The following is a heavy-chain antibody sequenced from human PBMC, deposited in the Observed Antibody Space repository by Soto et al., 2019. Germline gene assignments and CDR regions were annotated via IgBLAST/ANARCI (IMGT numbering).Heavy chain of an antibody. CDR1: GYTFINHG. Sequence: QVQLVQSGAEVKKPGASVKVSCKASGYTFINHGLSWVRQAPGQGLEWMGWISGYNGYTKFPQKIQGRVTMTRDTSTSTAYMELRSLRSDDTAVYYCAREGYCTSTTCDTEKFFDFYGMDVWGQGTTVTVSS. D-gene: IGHD2-2*01. CDR3: AREGYCTSTTCDTEKFFDFYGMDV. J-gene: IGHJ6*02. V-gene: IGHV1-18*01. CDR2: ISGYNGYT.